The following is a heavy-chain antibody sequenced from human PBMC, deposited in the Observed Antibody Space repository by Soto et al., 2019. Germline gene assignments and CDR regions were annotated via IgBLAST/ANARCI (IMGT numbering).Heavy chain of an antibody. V-gene: IGHV4-30-4*01. D-gene: IGHD6-19*01. CDR2: IYYSGST. J-gene: IGHJ4*02. CDR1: GGSIRSGDYY. Sequence: PSVTLSLTCTVSGGSIRSGDYYLSWIRQPPGKGLEWIGYIYYSGSTYYNPSLKSRVTISVDTSKNQFSLKLSSVTAADTAVYYCARVKRGAVAGTRLYFDYWGQGTLVTVSS. CDR3: ARVKRGAVAGTRLYFDY.